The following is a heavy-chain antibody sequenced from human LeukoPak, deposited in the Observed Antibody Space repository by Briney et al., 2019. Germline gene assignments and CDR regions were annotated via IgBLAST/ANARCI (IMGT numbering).Heavy chain of an antibody. CDR1: GGSISSGGYS. D-gene: IGHD3-22*01. CDR3: ARDHYYDSSGSGMDV. CDR2: IYHSGST. V-gene: IGHV4-30-2*01. Sequence: SQTLSLTCAVSGGSISSGGYSWSWIRQPPGKGLEWIGYIYHSGSTYYNPSLKSRVTISVDRSKNQLSLKLSSVTAADTAVYYCARDHYYDSSGSGMDVWGQGTTVTVSS. J-gene: IGHJ6*02.